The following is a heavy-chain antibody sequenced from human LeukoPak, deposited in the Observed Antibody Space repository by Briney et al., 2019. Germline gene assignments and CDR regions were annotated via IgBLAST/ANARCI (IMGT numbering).Heavy chain of an antibody. V-gene: IGHV3-30*18. J-gene: IGHJ4*02. Sequence: PGRSLRLSCAASGFTFSSYGMHWVRQAPGKGLEWVAVISYDGSNKYYADSVKGRFTISRDNSKNTLYLQMNSLRAEDTAVYYCAKDFSGSSNGPFDYWGQGTLVTVSS. CDR1: GFTFSSYG. CDR2: ISYDGSNK. D-gene: IGHD6-13*01. CDR3: AKDFSGSSNGPFDY.